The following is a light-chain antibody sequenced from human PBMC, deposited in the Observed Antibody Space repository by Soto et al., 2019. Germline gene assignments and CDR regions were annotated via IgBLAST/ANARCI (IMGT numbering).Light chain of an antibody. V-gene: IGKV3-11*01. Sequence: EIVLTQSPATLSLSPGERATLSCRASQSVSSYLAWYQQKPGQAPRLLIYDASNRATGIPARFSGSGSGTDFSLTIRSLEPEDFAVYYGQQRSNWLSITFGQGTRLEIK. CDR3: QQRSNWLSIT. J-gene: IGKJ5*01. CDR1: QSVSSY. CDR2: DAS.